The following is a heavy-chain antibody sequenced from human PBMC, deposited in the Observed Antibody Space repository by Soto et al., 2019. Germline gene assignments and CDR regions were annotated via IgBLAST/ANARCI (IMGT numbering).Heavy chain of an antibody. Sequence: SETLSLTCTVSGGSISTYSWSWIRQPPGEGLEYIGYIYYSGSTNSNPSLKSRVTISIDTSKNQFSLKLSSVTAADTAVYYCARGIVDNGSAWYLDPWGQGTPVTVSS. D-gene: IGHD6-19*01. CDR2: IYYSGST. J-gene: IGHJ5*02. V-gene: IGHV4-59*01. CDR3: ARGIVDNGSAWYLDP. CDR1: GGSISTYS.